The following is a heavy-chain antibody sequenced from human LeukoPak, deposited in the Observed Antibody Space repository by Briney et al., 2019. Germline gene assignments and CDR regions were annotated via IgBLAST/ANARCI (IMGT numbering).Heavy chain of an antibody. CDR2: ISRSGATI. CDR3: SRDRGGGDIYFDY. Sequence: GGSLRLSCAASGFTFSSYTMYWVRQAPGKGPEWISYISRSGATIYYADSVKGRFTISRDNAKNSLYLQMSSLGAEDTAIYYCSRDRGGGDIYFDYWGQGTLVTVSS. D-gene: IGHD2-21*02. V-gene: IGHV3-48*04. J-gene: IGHJ4*02. CDR1: GFTFSSYT.